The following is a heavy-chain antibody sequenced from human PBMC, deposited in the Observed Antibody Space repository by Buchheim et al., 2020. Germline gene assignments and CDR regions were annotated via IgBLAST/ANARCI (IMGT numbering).Heavy chain of an antibody. D-gene: IGHD6-6*01. V-gene: IGHV4-59*01. CDR3: ARVNSGLVKTYYYYGMDV. CDR1: GGSISSYY. CDR2: IYYSGST. Sequence: QVQLQESGPGLVKPSETLSLTCTVSGGSISSYYWSWIRQPPGKGLEWIGYIYYSGSTNYNPSLKSRVTISVDTSKNQLPLKLSSVTAADTAVYYCARVNSGLVKTYYYYGMDVWGQGTT. J-gene: IGHJ6*02.